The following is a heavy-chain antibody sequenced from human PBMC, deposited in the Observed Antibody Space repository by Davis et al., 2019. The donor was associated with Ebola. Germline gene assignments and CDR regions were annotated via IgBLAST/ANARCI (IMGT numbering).Heavy chain of an antibody. CDR2: ISYDGSNK. CDR1: GFTFSSYG. V-gene: IGHV3-30*18. J-gene: IGHJ4*02. CDR3: AKDPPTYDY. Sequence: PGGSLRLSCAASGFTFSSYGMHWVRQAPGKGLEWVAVISYDGSNKYYADSVKGRFTISRDNSKNTLYLQMNSLRAEDTAVYYCAKDPPTYDYWGQGTLVTVSS.